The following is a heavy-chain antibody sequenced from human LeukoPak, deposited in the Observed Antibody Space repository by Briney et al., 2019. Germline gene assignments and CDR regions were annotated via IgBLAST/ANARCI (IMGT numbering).Heavy chain of an antibody. D-gene: IGHD6-13*01. J-gene: IGHJ5*02. V-gene: IGHV1-2*02. CDR3: ARGDSSSWSNWFDP. CDR1: GYTFTGYY. CDR2: INPNSGGT. Sequence: GASVKVSCKASGYTFTGYYMHWVRQAPGQGLEWMGWINPNSGGTNYAQKFQGRVTMTRDTSISTAYMELSRLRSDDTAVYYCARGDSSSWSNWFDPWGQGTLVTVSS.